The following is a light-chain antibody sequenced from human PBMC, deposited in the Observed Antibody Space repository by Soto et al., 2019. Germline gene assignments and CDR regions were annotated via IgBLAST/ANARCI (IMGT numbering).Light chain of an antibody. CDR2: EAS. V-gene: IGKV1-9*01. Sequence: DIQLTQSPSFLSATVGDRVTITCRASQDITSDLAWFQQKPGKAPKLLIYEASTLQSGVPSRFSGSGSGTEFTLTVSSLQPEDFATYYCQQLHDYPRSFGPGTKVDF. CDR3: QQLHDYPRS. CDR1: QDITSD. J-gene: IGKJ3*01.